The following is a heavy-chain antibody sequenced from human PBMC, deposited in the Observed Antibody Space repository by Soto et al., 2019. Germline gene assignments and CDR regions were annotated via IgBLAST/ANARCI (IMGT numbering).Heavy chain of an antibody. CDR2: TYYRSKWNN. CDR3: TGITSFRGMDV. V-gene: IGHV6-1*01. D-gene: IGHD3-10*01. CDR1: GDSVSSNRAA. J-gene: IGHJ6*02. Sequence: PPRSLTCAISGDSVSSNRAAWNWIRLSPSRGLEWLGRTYYRSKWNNDYALSVKRRITINPDTPKNQVSLHLYSVTPEDTAVYYCTGITSFRGMDVWGQGTPVTVSS.